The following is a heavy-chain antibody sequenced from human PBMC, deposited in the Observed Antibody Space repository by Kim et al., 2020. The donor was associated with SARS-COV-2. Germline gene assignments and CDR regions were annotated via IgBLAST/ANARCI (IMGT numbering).Heavy chain of an antibody. J-gene: IGHJ3*02. D-gene: IGHD3-22*01. Sequence: LKSRVTISVDTSKNQVSLKLSSVTAADTAVYYCASPYYYDSSGYYDAFDIWGQGTMVTVSS. V-gene: IGHV4-39*01. CDR3: ASPYYYDSSGYYDAFDI.